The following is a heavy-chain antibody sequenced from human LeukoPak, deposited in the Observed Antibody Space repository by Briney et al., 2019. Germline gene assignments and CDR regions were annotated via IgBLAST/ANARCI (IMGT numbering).Heavy chain of an antibody. D-gene: IGHD5-18*01. CDR3: AKDFGGYSYGDYGMDV. Sequence: QPGRSLRLSCAASGFTFSSYGTHWVRQAPGKGLEWVAVISYDGSNKYYADSVKGRFTISRDNSKNTLYLQMNSLRAEDTAVYYCAKDFGGYSYGDYGMDVWGQGTTVTVSS. V-gene: IGHV3-30*18. J-gene: IGHJ6*02. CDR2: ISYDGSNK. CDR1: GFTFSSYG.